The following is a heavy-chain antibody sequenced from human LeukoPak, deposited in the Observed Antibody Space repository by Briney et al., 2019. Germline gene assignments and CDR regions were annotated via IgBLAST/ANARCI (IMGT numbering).Heavy chain of an antibody. CDR2: ISYDGRKQ. V-gene: IGHV3-30*18. CDR1: GFSFSTYG. CDR3: AKETCSGRCSNDFFDY. J-gene: IGHJ4*02. Sequence: GGSLRLSCAASGFSFSTYGIHWVRQAPGKGLEWLAVISYDGRKQYYADSVKGRFTNSRDNSKSTVFLQVNSLRSEDTAVYYCAKETCSGRCSNDFFDYWGQGTLVTVSS. D-gene: IGHD2-15*01.